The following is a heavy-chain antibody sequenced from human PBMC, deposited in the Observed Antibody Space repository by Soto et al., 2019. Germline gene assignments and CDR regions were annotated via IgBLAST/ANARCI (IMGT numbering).Heavy chain of an antibody. J-gene: IGHJ6*02. D-gene: IGHD3-22*01. V-gene: IGHV3-30-3*01. CDR3: ARSRDSSGYLRYYYYGMDV. CDR2: ISYDGSNK. CDR1: GFTFSSYA. Sequence: QVQLVESGGGVVQPGRSLRLSCAASGFTFSSYAMHWVRQAPGKGLEWVAVISYDGSNKDYADSVKGRFSISRDNSKNRLYLQMNRLRAEDTAVYYCARSRDSSGYLRYYYYGMDVWGQGTTVTVSS.